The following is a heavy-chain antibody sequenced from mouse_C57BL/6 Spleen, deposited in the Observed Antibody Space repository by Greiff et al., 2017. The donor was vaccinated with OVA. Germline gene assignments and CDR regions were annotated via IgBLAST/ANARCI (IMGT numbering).Heavy chain of an antibody. D-gene: IGHD1-1*01. J-gene: IGHJ1*03. Sequence: QVQLQQSGAELVRPGTSVKVSCKASGYAFTNYLIEWVKQRPGQGLEWIGVINPGSGGTNYNEKFTGKATLTADKSSRTAYMQLSSLPSADSSFLYSARNYGSSGYGEEWGTGTT. CDR1: GYAFTNYL. CDR3: ARNYGSSGYGEE. CDR2: INPGSGGT. V-gene: IGHV1-54*01.